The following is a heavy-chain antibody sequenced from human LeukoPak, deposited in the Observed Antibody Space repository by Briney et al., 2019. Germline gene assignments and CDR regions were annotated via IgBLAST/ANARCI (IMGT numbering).Heavy chain of an antibody. CDR3: ARELAAAAWGGEGIFDY. CDR1: GYTFTGYY. Sequence: ASVKVSCKASGYTFTGYYMHWVRRAPGQGLEWMGWINPNSGGTNYAQKFQGRVTMTRGTSISTAYMELSRLRSDDTAVYYCARELAAAAWGGEGIFDYWGQGTLVTVSS. V-gene: IGHV1-2*02. J-gene: IGHJ4*02. D-gene: IGHD6-13*01. CDR2: INPNSGGT.